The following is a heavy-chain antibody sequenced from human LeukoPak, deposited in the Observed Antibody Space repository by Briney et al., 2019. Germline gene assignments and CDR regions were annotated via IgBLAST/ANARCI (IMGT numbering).Heavy chain of an antibody. D-gene: IGHD2-15*01. J-gene: IGHJ6*02. V-gene: IGHV3-21*01. CDR3: ARRLVAALDGMDV. CDR1: GFTFSSYS. CDR2: ISSSSRYI. Sequence: GGSLRLSCAASGFTFSSYSINWVRQAPGKGLEWVSSISSSSRYIYYADSVKGRFTISRDNAKNSLYLQMNSLRAEDTAVYYCARRLVAALDGMDVWGQGTTVTVSS.